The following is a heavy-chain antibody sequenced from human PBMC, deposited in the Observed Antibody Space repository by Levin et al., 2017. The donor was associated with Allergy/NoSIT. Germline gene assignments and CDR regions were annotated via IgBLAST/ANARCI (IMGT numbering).Heavy chain of an antibody. CDR3: ARVHASSYYGTHAFDI. V-gene: IGHV4-59*02. J-gene: IGHJ3*02. D-gene: IGHD1-26*01. Sequence: KPSETLSLTCTVSGGSVSPYYWSWIRQPPGKRLEYIGFIYYSGSTNYNPSLKSRVTISVDTSENQFSLELRSVTAADTAVYYCARVHASSYYGTHAFDIWGQGTMVTVSS. CDR1: GGSVSPYY. CDR2: IYYSGST.